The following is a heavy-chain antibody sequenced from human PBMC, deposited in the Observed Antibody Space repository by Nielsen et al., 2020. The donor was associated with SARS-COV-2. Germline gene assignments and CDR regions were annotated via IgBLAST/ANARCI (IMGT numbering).Heavy chain of an antibody. V-gene: IGHV3-11*01. J-gene: IGHJ3*02. Sequence: GESLKISCSASGFTFSSTYMDWIRQAPGKGLEWVSYISSSGSTIYYADSVKGRFTISRDNAKNSLYLQMNSLRAEDTAVYYCARDSLEGNAFDIWGQGTMVTVSS. CDR1: GFTFSSTY. CDR2: ISSSGSTI. CDR3: ARDSLEGNAFDI. D-gene: IGHD5-24*01.